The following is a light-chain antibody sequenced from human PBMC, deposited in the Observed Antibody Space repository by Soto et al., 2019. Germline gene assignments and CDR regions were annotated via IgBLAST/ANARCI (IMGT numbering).Light chain of an antibody. CDR1: QSISDW. J-gene: IGKJ1*01. V-gene: IGKV1-5*03. CDR3: QQYYSFPWT. Sequence: DVQLTQSPSSLSASPGDRVTITCRAGQSISDWLAWYQQKPGKAPKVLIYKASSLETGVSTRFSGGGSGPEFTLTISSLQPDDSATYYFQQYYSFPWTFGQGTKVDIK. CDR2: KAS.